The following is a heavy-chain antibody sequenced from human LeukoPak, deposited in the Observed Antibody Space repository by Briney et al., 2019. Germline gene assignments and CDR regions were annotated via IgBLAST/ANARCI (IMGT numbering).Heavy chain of an antibody. CDR1: SASVSSYY. Sequence: PSETLSLTCTVSSASVSSYYWSWVRQPPGGALEWIGYISNSGSPSYNPSFKSRVTFSADTSKNHLSLKLNSVTPADTAVYFCARGGAGPLRDWGQGTLVTVSS. CDR2: ISNSGSP. J-gene: IGHJ4*02. V-gene: IGHV4-59*02. D-gene: IGHD3-16*01. CDR3: ARGGAGPLRD.